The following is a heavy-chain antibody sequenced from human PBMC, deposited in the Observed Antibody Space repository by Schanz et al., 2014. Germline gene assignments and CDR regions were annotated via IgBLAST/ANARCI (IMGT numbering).Heavy chain of an antibody. CDR2: IKQDGSEK. V-gene: IGHV3-7*01. CDR1: GFIFSNSW. D-gene: IGHD3-3*01. J-gene: IGHJ4*02. Sequence: EVQLVESGGALVQPGGSLRLSCAASGFIFSNSWMSWVRQAPGKGLEWVANIKQDGSEKYYVDSVKGRFTISRDNAKNSLYLQMNSLTAEDTAVYYCARGVRIDYWGQGTLVTVSS. CDR3: ARGVRIDY.